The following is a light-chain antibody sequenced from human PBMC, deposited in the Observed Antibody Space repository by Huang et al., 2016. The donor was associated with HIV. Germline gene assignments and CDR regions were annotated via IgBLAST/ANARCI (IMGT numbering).Light chain of an antibody. J-gene: IGKJ2*01. CDR1: EGVSSN. V-gene: IGKV3-15*01. CDR3: QQYNNWPGT. CDR2: GAS. Sequence: EIVMTQSPATLSVSPGERATLACRASEGVSSNVAWYQQKLGQAPRLRIYGASTRATGIPARFSGSGSATEFTLTISSLQSEDFAVYYCQQYNNWPGTFGQGTKLEIK.